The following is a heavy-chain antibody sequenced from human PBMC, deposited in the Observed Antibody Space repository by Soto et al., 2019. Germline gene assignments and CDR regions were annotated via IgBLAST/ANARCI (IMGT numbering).Heavy chain of an antibody. CDR3: ARENNSFGIDH. Sequence: QVQVVESGGDVVQPGRSLRLSCAVSGFSFRSYGMHWVRQAPGKGLEWVAVVSYDGVNEFYADSVKGRFAISRDNSRNTLFLQMNSLRTEDTAVYYCARENNSFGIDHWGQGTLVTVSS. J-gene: IGHJ4*02. V-gene: IGHV3-30*09. CDR2: VSYDGVNE. CDR1: GFSFRSYG. D-gene: IGHD3-3*01.